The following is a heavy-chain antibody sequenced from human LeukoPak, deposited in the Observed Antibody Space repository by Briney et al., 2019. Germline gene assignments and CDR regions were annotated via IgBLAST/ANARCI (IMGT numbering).Heavy chain of an antibody. CDR1: GYTFSSYG. CDR2: ISGSNGYT. Sequence: ASVKVSCKASGYTFSSYGISWLRQAPGQGLEWLGWISGSNGYTNFAQKLQGRITMTTDTSASTVYMELKSLTSDDTAVYYCARGSTATGYHLQYFHHWGQGSLVTVSS. J-gene: IGHJ1*01. V-gene: IGHV1-18*04. CDR3: ARGSTATGYHLQYFHH. D-gene: IGHD3-9*01.